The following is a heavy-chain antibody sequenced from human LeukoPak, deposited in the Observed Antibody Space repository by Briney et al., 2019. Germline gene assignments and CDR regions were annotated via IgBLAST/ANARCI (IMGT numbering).Heavy chain of an antibody. CDR3: ARPYGGNSWFDP. V-gene: IGHV4-39*01. J-gene: IGHJ5*02. CDR2: IYYSGST. Sequence: TSETLSLTCTVSGGSISSSSYYWGWIRQPPGKGLEWIGSIYYSGSTYYNPSLKSRVTISVDTSKNQFSLKLSSVTAADTAVYYCARPYGGNSWFDPWGQGTLVTVSS. CDR1: GGSISSSSYY. D-gene: IGHD4-23*01.